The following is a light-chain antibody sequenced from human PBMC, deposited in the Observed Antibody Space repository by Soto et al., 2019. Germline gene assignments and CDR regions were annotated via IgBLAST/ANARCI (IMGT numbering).Light chain of an antibody. CDR3: QQYNNWTPLT. CDR2: GAS. J-gene: IGKJ4*01. V-gene: IGKV3-15*01. Sequence: EIVMTQSPATLSVSPGERATLSCRASQSVSTNLAWYQRKPGQAPRLLIYGASTRATGIPARFSGSGSGTEFTLTISSLQSEDFAVYYCQQYNNWTPLTVGGGTKVEIK. CDR1: QSVSTN.